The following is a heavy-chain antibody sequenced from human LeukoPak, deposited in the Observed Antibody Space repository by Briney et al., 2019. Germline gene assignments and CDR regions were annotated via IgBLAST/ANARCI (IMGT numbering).Heavy chain of an antibody. D-gene: IGHD4-23*01. J-gene: IGHJ4*02. V-gene: IGHV3-21*01. CDR3: ARESDYGGNSNDNFDY. CDR2: ISSSSSYI. CDR1: GFTFSSYS. Sequence: PGGSLRLSCAASGFTFSSYSMNWVRQAPGKGLEWVSSISSSSSYIYYADSVKGRFTISRDNAKNSLYLQMNSLGAEDTAVYYCARESDYGGNSNDNFDYWGQGTLVTVSS.